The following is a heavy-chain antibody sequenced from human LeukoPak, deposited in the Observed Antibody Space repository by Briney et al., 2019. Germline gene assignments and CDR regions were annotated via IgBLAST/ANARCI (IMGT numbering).Heavy chain of an antibody. V-gene: IGHV4-39*07. J-gene: IGHJ6*02. CDR2: IYDSGST. D-gene: IGHD3-3*01. CDR1: GGSIRSSYYY. CDR3: ARVPGDPTYYDFWSGYSAYYGMDA. Sequence: SETLSLTCTVSGGSIRSSYYYWGWIRQPPGKGLEWIGSIYDSGSTYYNPSLKSRVTISVDTSKNQFSLKLSSVTAADTAVYYCARVPGDPTYYDFWSGYSAYYGMDAWGQGTTVTVSS.